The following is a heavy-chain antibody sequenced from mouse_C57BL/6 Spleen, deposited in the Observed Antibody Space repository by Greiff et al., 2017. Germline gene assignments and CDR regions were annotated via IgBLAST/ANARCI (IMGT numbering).Heavy chain of an antibody. CDR1: GYTFTSYW. CDR2: IDPYSGGT. V-gene: IGHV1-72*01. J-gene: IGHJ4*01. CDR3: ARWYDYEAGYAMDY. Sequence: QVQLQQPGAELVKPGASVKLSCKASGYTFTSYWMHWVKQRPGRGLEWIGRIDPYSGGTKYNEKFKSKATLTVDKPSSTAYMQLSSLTSEDSAVYYCARWYDYEAGYAMDYWGQGTSVTVSS. D-gene: IGHD2-4*01.